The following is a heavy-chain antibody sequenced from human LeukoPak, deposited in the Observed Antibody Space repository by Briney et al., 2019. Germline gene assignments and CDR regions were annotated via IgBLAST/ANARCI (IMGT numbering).Heavy chain of an antibody. V-gene: IGHV4-39*07. CDR1: GGSISSSSYY. J-gene: IGHJ4*02. CDR3: ARLGGSSSDFFDY. D-gene: IGHD6-13*01. Sequence: SETLSLTCTVSGGSISSSSYYWGWIRQPPGKGLEWIGSIYYSGSTYDNPSLKSRVTMSVDTSKNQFSLKLSSVTAADTAVYYCARLGGSSSDFFDYWGQGTLVTVSS. CDR2: IYYSGST.